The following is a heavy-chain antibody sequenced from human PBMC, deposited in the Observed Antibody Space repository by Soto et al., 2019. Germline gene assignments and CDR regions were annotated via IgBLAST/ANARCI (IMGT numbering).Heavy chain of an antibody. CDR3: ARDRGGVVARLFDY. Sequence: QVQLQESGPGLVKPSQTLSLTCTVSGGSISSGGYYWSWIRQHPGKGLEWIGYIYYSGSTYYNPSLKGRVTISVDTSKNQFSLKLSSVTAADTAVYYCARDRGGVVARLFDYWGQGTLVTVSS. CDR2: IYYSGST. D-gene: IGHD3-10*01. CDR1: GGSISSGGYY. J-gene: IGHJ4*02. V-gene: IGHV4-31*03.